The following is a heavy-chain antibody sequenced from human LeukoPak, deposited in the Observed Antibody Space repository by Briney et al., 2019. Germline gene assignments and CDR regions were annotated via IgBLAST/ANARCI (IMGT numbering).Heavy chain of an antibody. CDR3: AKDTGYNYGYDY. CDR1: GFTFSNYA. V-gene: IGHV3-23*01. D-gene: IGHD5-18*01. J-gene: IGHJ4*02. Sequence: GGSLRLSCSTSGFTFSNYAMTWVRQAPGVGLEWVSLVSGSGDSTYYADSVKGRFTISRDNSKNMLYLQMNSLRAEDTAIYYCAKDTGYNYGYDYWGQGTLATVSS. CDR2: VSGSGDST.